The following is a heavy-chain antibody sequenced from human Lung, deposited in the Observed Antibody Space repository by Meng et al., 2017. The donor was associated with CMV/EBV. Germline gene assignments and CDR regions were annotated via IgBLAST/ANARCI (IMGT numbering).Heavy chain of an antibody. CDR1: GDSITNHNW. D-gene: IGHD3-10*01. CDR3: LRRSGGSV. CDR2: IPHRGSS. J-gene: IGHJ1*01. Sequence: VPLRESGPALVKPSAHLSLTCAVSGDSITNHNWWAWVRQPPGKGLEWIGEIPHRGSSAYNPSLKSRVSMSIDKSKNQFSLKLTSVTAADTAVYHCLRRSGGSVWGQGTLVTVSS. V-gene: IGHV4-4*02.